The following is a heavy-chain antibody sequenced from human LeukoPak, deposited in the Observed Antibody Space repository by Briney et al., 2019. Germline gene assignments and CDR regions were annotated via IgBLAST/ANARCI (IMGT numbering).Heavy chain of an antibody. Sequence: GGSLRLSCAASGFTVSSNYMSWVRQAPGKGLEWVSALSGSGGSTYYADSVKGRFTISRDNSKNTLYLQMNSLRAEDTALYYCASGGIYYGAAFDFWGQGTLVTVSS. D-gene: IGHD1-26*01. J-gene: IGHJ4*02. V-gene: IGHV3-23*01. CDR3: ASGGIYYGAAFDF. CDR1: GFTVSSNY. CDR2: LSGSGGST.